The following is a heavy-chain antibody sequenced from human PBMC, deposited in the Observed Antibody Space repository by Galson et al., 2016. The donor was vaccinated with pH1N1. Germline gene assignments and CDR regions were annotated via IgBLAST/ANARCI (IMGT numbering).Heavy chain of an antibody. J-gene: IGHJ4*02. CDR3: ARAGGILYDFDY. CDR2: IHYSGTT. D-gene: IGHD2-8*01. V-gene: IGHV4-39*07. Sequence: SETLSLTCSVSGGSISSETYYWGWIRQPPGKGLEWIGGIHYSGTTYHNPSLKSRVTLSVDTSKNQFSLKVPSVTAADTAVYYCARAGGILYDFDYWGQGSLVTVTS. CDR1: GGSISSETYY.